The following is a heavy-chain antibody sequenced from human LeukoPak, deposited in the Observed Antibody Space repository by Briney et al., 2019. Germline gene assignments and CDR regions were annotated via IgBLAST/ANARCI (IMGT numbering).Heavy chain of an antibody. CDR3: ARERYCSSTSCYYYFDY. J-gene: IGHJ4*02. CDR1: GGTFSSYA. V-gene: IGHV1-69*04. CDR2: IIPIFGIA. D-gene: IGHD2-2*01. Sequence: SVKVSCKASGGTFSSYAISWVRQAPGQGLEWMGRIIPIFGIANYAQKFQGRVTITADKSTSTAYMELCSLRSEDTAVYYCARERYCSSTSCYYYFDYWGQGTLVTVSS.